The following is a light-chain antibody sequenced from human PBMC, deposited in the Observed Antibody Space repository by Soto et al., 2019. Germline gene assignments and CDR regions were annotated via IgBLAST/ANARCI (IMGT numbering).Light chain of an antibody. CDR3: SLYPSSNTLL. V-gene: IGLV2-14*01. CDR1: SNDVGDYNY. Sequence: QSALTQPASVSGSPGQSITISCTGTSNDVGDYNYVSWYQQHPGKAPKLMIYEVSNRPSGVSNRFSGSKSGNTASLTISGLQAEDEADYYCSLYPSSNTLLFGGGTKLTVL. J-gene: IGLJ2*01. CDR2: EVS.